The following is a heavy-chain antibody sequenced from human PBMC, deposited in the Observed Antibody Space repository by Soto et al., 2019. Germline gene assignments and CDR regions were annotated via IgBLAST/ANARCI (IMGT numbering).Heavy chain of an antibody. V-gene: IGHV4-30-2*01. CDR2: IYHSGST. CDR1: GGSISSGGYS. CDR3: ARQWGKQWDY. J-gene: IGHJ4*02. D-gene: IGHD3-16*01. Sequence: PSETLSLTCAVSGGSISSGGYSWSWIRQPPGKGLEWIGYIYHSGSTYYNPSLKSRVTISVDTSKNQFSLKLSSVTAADTAVYYCARQWGKQWDYWGQGTLVTVSS.